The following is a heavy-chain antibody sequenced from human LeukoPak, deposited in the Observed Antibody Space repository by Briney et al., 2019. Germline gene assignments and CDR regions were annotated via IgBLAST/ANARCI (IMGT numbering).Heavy chain of an antibody. CDR1: GFTVSSNY. D-gene: IGHD3-10*01. CDR3: AGYIYGSGSQGRGAFYI. Sequence: GGSLRLSCAASGFTVSSNYMSWVRQAPGKGLEWVSVIYSGGSTYYADSVKGRFTISRDNAKNSLYLQMNSLRAEDTAVYYCAGYIYGSGSQGRGAFYIWGQGTMVTVSS. CDR2: IYSGGST. V-gene: IGHV3-53*01. J-gene: IGHJ3*02.